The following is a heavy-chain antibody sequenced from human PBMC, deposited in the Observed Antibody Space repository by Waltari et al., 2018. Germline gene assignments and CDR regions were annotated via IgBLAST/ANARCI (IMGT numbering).Heavy chain of an antibody. CDR1: GYTFTDHP. J-gene: IGHJ4*02. Sequence: QVQLVQSGSDLKKPGASVTVSCKASGYTFTDHPMNWVRQAPGQGLQFLGWINTNTQNPFYARGFAGRFVFSLDTSIGTAYMEITSLKTEDTAVYYCARELLGGGAFDSWGQGTLVSVSS. D-gene: IGHD3-16*01. V-gene: IGHV7-4-1*02. CDR2: INTNTQNP. CDR3: ARELLGGGAFDS.